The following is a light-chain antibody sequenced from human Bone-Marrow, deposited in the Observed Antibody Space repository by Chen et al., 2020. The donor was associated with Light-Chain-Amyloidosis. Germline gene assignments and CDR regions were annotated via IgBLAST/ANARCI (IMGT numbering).Light chain of an antibody. CDR3: SSYTIRNALV. V-gene: IGLV2-14*01. Sequence: QSALTQPASVSGSPGQSITISCTGTSSDVGGDNHVSWYQQHPDKAPKLMIYEVTNRPSWVPDRFSGSHADNTASLTISGLQTEDEAEYCCSSYTIRNALVFGSGTRVTVL. CDR1: SSDVGGDNH. CDR2: EVT. J-gene: IGLJ1*01.